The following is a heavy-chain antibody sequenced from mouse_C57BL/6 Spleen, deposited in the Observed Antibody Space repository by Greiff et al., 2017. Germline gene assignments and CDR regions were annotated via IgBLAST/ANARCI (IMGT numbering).Heavy chain of an antibody. D-gene: IGHD6-1*01. CDR1: GYTFTDYN. CDR3: ARMAAYYAMDY. CDR2: INPNNGGT. V-gene: IGHV1-18*01. J-gene: IGHJ4*01. Sequence: EVQLQESGPELVKPGASVKIPCKASGYTFTDYNMDWVKQSHGKSLEWIGDINPNNGGTIYNQKFKGKATLTVDKSSSTAYMELRSLTSEDTAVYYCARMAAYYAMDYWGQGTSVTVSS.